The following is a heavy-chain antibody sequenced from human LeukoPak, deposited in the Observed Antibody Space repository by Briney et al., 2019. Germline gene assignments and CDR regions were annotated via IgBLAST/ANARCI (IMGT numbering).Heavy chain of an antibody. J-gene: IGHJ6*03. CDR3: ARDRVTTPSYMDV. Sequence: PSETLSLTCAVYGGSFSGYYWSWIRQPPGKGLEWIGEINHSGSTNYNPSLKSRVTISVDTSKNQFSLKLSSVTAADTAVYYCARDRVTTPSYMDVWGKGTTVTVSS. D-gene: IGHD1-1*01. CDR2: INHSGST. CDR1: GGSFSGYY. V-gene: IGHV4-34*01.